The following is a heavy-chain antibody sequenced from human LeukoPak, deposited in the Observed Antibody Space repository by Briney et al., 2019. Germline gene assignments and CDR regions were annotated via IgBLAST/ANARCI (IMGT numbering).Heavy chain of an antibody. D-gene: IGHD6-13*01. CDR1: GFTFSSYA. Sequence: QTGGSLRLSCAASGFTFSSYAMSWVRQAPGKGLEWVSAISGSGGSTYYADSVKGRFTISRDNSKNTLYLQMNSLRAEDTAVYYCAKDTSGYSAHNWFDPWGQGTLVTVSS. CDR2: ISGSGGST. J-gene: IGHJ5*02. CDR3: AKDTSGYSAHNWFDP. V-gene: IGHV3-23*01.